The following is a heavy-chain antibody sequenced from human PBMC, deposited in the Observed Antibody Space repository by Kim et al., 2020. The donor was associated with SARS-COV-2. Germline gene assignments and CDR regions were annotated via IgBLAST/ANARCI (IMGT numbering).Heavy chain of an antibody. CDR3: ARVDKTEVGATRAFDI. D-gene: IGHD1-26*01. J-gene: IGHJ3*02. Sequence: SETLSLTCTVSGGSISSGGYYWSWIRQHPGKGLEWIGYIYYSGSTYYNPSLKSRVTISVDTSKNQFSLKLSSVTAADTAVYYCARVDKTEVGATRAFDIWGQGTMVTVSS. V-gene: IGHV4-31*03. CDR1: GGSISSGGYY. CDR2: IYYSGST.